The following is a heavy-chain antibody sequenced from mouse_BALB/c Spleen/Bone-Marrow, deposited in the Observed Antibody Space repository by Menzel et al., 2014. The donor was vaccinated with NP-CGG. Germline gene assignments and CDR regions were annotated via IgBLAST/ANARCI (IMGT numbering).Heavy chain of an antibody. CDR1: GYAFSSYW. CDR3: ARGDGNYPFYAMNY. D-gene: IGHD2-1*01. J-gene: IGHJ4*01. Sequence: VQLQQSGAELVRPGSSVKISCKASGYAFSSYWMNWVKQRPGQGLEWIGQIYPGDGDTNYNGEFKGKATLTADKSSSSAYMQLSSLTSEDSAVYFCARGDGNYPFYAMNYWGQGTSVTVSS. CDR2: IYPGDGDT. V-gene: IGHV1-80*01.